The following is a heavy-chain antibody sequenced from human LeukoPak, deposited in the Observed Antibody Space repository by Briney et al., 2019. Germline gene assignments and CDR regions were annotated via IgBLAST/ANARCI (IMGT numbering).Heavy chain of an antibody. CDR3: ARTFSESYYYYGMDV. Sequence: SETLSLTCTVSGASITTYYWSWIRQPPGKGLEWIGYVYYSGRTNYNPSLKSRVTISVDTSKNQFSLKLSSVTAADTAVYYCARTFSESYYYYGMDVWGQGTTVTVSS. CDR2: VYYSGRT. J-gene: IGHJ6*02. D-gene: IGHD1-26*01. CDR1: GASITTYY. V-gene: IGHV4-59*01.